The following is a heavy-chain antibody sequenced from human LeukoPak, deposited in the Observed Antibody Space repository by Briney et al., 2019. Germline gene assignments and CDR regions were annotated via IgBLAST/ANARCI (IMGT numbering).Heavy chain of an antibody. J-gene: IGHJ5*02. CDR3: LKDGGVGAGENWFDP. V-gene: IGHV3-43*02. CDR2: ISGDGGST. CDR1: GFTFDDYA. Sequence: GGSLRLSCAASGFTFDDYAMHWVRQAPGKGLEWVSLISGDGGSTYYADAVKDRFTISRDNSKNALNLQMNNLRAENTAFYYCLKDGGVGAGENWFDPWGQGNLVTVSS. D-gene: IGHD2-8*02.